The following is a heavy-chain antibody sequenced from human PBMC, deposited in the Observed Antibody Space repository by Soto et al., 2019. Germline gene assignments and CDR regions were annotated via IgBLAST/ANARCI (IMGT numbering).Heavy chain of an antibody. J-gene: IGHJ4*02. CDR2: ISGSGGST. CDR3: AKKYYDFWSGYYPFDY. Sequence: WGSLRLSCAASGFTFSSYAMSWVRQAPGKGLEWVSAISGSGGSTYYADSVKGRFTISRDNSKNTLYLQMNSLRAEDTAVYYCAKKYYDFWSGYYPFDYWGQGTLVTVS. D-gene: IGHD3-3*01. CDR1: GFTFSSYA. V-gene: IGHV3-23*01.